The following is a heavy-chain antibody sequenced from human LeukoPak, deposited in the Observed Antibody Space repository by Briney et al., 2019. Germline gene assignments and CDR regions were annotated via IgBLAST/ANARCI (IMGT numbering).Heavy chain of an antibody. CDR1: GGSISSGNYY. D-gene: IGHD3-10*01. CDR3: TRAGGVLAYFDS. V-gene: IGHV4-61*02. Sequence: SETLSLTCTVSGGSISSGNYYWTWIRQPAGKRLEWIGRVSTTGSATYNPSLKSRAAISIDPSKNQFSLRLSSLTAADTALYYCTRAGGVLAYFDSWGQGTLVNVSS. CDR2: VSTTGSA. J-gene: IGHJ4*02.